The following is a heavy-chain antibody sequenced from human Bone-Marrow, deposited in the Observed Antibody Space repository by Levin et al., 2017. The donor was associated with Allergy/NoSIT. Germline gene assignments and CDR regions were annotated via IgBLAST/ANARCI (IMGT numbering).Heavy chain of an antibody. D-gene: IGHD1-26*01. Sequence: SVKVSCKIFGGTFNSHAFTWVRQAPGQGLEWLGGIIPAFGTPNHAQKFQDRITFTADKSTATVYMELTRLTSGDSAVYYCARVRRGIVSSTGFDYWGQGTLVTVSS. V-gene: IGHV1-69*06. CDR1: GGTFNSHA. CDR2: IIPAFGTP. J-gene: IGHJ4*02. CDR3: ARVRRGIVSSTGFDY.